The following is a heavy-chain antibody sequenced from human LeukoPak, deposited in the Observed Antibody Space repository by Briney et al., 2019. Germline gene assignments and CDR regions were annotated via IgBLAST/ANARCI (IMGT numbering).Heavy chain of an antibody. CDR2: IRYHGSDK. J-gene: IGHJ4*02. D-gene: IGHD3-22*01. CDR3: AKDGHYYDSSGYHYYFDY. V-gene: IGHV3-30*02. CDR1: GFTFSGYG. Sequence: GGSLRLSCAASGFTFSGYGMHWVRQAPGKGLEWVAFIRYHGSDKFYADSVKGRFTISRDNSKNTLYLQMNSLRAEDTAVYYCAKDGHYYDSSGYHYYFDYWGQGTLVTVSS.